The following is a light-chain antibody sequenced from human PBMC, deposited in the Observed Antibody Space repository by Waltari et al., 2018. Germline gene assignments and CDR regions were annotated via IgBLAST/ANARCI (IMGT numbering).Light chain of an antibody. CDR3: QQSYATVWT. CDR1: QSISNY. Sequence: DIQMTQSPSSLSASVGDRVSITCRTSQSISNYLNWYHQRPGEAPHLLIYAASRLQSGVSSRFRGSGSGTDFSLTISRLQPEDGGIYYCQQSYATVWTFGLGTKVEIK. V-gene: IGKV1-39*01. CDR2: AAS. J-gene: IGKJ1*01.